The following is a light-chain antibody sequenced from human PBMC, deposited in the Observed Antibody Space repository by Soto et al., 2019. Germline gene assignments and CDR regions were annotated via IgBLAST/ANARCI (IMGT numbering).Light chain of an antibody. CDR3: SSYTTSNTRQIV. CDR1: SSDVGGYNY. Sequence: QSVLTQPASVSGSPGQSITISCTGTSSDVGGYNYVSWYQHHPGKAPILMIFDVSNRPSGVSNRFSGSKSGNTASLTISGLQPEDEADYYCSSYTTSNTRQIVFGTGTKLTVL. J-gene: IGLJ1*01. CDR2: DVS. V-gene: IGLV2-14*03.